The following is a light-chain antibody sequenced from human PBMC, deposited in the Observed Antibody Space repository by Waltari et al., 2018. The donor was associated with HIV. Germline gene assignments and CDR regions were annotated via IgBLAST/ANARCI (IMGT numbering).Light chain of an antibody. J-gene: IGLJ2*01. CDR2: EVS. CDR1: SSDVVGYNY. V-gene: IGLV2-14*01. CDR3: SSYTSSSIPHVV. Sequence: QSALTQPASVSGSPGQSLTISCTGTSSDVVGYNYVSWSQQHPGKAPKLMIYEVSNRPSGVSNRFSGSKSGNTASLTISGLQAEDEADYYCSSYTSSSIPHVVFGGGTKLTVL.